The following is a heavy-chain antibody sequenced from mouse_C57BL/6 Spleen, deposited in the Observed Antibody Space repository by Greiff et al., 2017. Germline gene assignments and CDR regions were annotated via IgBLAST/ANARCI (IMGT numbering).Heavy chain of an antibody. CDR1: GFSLTSYG. V-gene: IGHV2-5*01. J-gene: IGHJ1*03. D-gene: IGHD1-1*01. CDR2: IWRGGST. CDR3: AKKYYGSSGGWYFDV. Sequence: QVQLQQSGPGLVQPSQSLSITCTVSGFSLTSYGVHWVRQSPGKGLEWLGVIWRGGSTDYNAAFMSRLSITKDNSKSQVFFKMNSLQADDTAIYYCAKKYYGSSGGWYFDVWGTGTTLTVSS.